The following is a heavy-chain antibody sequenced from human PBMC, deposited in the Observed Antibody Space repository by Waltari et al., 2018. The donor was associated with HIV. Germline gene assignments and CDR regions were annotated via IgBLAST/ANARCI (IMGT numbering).Heavy chain of an antibody. Sequence: QVQLHQWGAGLLKPSETLSLPCAVYGGSFGNNFWSWIRHLPGKGLEWIGEINQSGNTRYNPSLKSRVITSVDTSKKQFSLKLRFVTAADTAMYYCARVFGGGHFDSWGQGTLLIVSS. J-gene: IGHJ4*02. D-gene: IGHD3-10*01. CDR2: INQSGNT. CDR1: GGSFGNNF. V-gene: IGHV4-34*01. CDR3: ARVFGGGHFDS.